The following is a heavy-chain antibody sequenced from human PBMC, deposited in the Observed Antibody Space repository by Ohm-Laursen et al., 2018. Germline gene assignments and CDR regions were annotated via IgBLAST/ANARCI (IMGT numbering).Heavy chain of an antibody. V-gene: IGHV4-31*03. Sequence: TLSLTCTVSGGSISSGGYYWSWIRQHPGKGLEWIGYIYYSGSTYYNPSLKSRVTISVDTSKNQLSVKMSSVTAADTAVYYCAKTAYGDYGLDAFDIWGQGTMVTVSS. J-gene: IGHJ3*02. CDR3: AKTAYGDYGLDAFDI. CDR2: IYYSGST. CDR1: GGSISSGGYY. D-gene: IGHD4-17*01.